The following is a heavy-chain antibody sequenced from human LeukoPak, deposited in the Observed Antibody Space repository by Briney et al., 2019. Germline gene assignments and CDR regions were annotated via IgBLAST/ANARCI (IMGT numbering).Heavy chain of an antibody. J-gene: IGHJ4*02. CDR1: GLTFDDYG. CDR3: ARGHISVPALDY. Sequence: GGSLRLSCVASGLTFDDYGMSWVRQAPGKGLEWVSGINWNGGTTTYADSVKGRFTISRDNPKNTLYLQMNSLRVEDTAVYYCARGHISVPALDYWGQGTLLTVSS. CDR2: INWNGGTT. D-gene: IGHD6-19*01. V-gene: IGHV3-20*04.